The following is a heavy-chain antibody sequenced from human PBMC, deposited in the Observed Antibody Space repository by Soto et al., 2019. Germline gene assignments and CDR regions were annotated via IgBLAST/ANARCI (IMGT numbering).Heavy chain of an antibody. CDR1: GGSITSGGHY. CDR3: TVTYYSGSDY. Sequence: PSETLSLTCTVSGGSITSGGHYWSWIRQHPEKGLEWIGHFYYTGSTYYNPSLESRLTISLDTSKNHFSLKLSSVTAADTAVYYCTVTYYSGSDYWGQGTLVTVSS. D-gene: IGHD4-17*01. CDR2: FYYTGST. V-gene: IGHV4-31*03. J-gene: IGHJ4*02.